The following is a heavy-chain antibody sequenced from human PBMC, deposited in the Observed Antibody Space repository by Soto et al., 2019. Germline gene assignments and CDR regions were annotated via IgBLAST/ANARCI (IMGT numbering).Heavy chain of an antibody. CDR1: GFTFSSYA. V-gene: IGHV3-23*01. D-gene: IGHD3-22*01. Sequence: GGSLRLSCAASGFTFSSYAMSWVRQAPGKGLEWVSAISGSGGSTYYADSVKGRFTISGDNSKNTLYLQMNSLRAEDTAVYYCAKTATYYYDSSGYHKNWGQGTLITVSS. J-gene: IGHJ4*02. CDR2: ISGSGGST. CDR3: AKTATYYYDSSGYHKN.